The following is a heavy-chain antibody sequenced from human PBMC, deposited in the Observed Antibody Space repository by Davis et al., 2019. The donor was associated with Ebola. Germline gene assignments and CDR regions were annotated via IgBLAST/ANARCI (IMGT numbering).Heavy chain of an antibody. V-gene: IGHV3-53*01. CDR1: GFTVSSNY. J-gene: IGHJ4*02. CDR2: IYSGGST. D-gene: IGHD3-10*01. CDR3: ARGGGSGSYYNRAFDY. Sequence: GGSLRLSCAASGFTVSSNYMSWVRQAPGKGLEWVSVIYSGGSTYYADSVKGRFTISRANSKNTLYLQMNSLRAEDTAVYYYARGGGSGSYYNRAFDYWGQGTLVTVSS.